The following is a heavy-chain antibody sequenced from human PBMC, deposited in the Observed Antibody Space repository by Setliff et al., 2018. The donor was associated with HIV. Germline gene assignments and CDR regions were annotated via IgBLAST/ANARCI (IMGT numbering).Heavy chain of an antibody. D-gene: IGHD2-15*01. CDR3: ARDQVASY. CDR1: GYTFTSYG. J-gene: IGHJ4*02. V-gene: IGHV1-18*01. CDR2: ISAYNGNT. Sequence: GASVKVSCKPSGYTFTSYGISWVRQAPGQGLEWMGWISAYNGNTNYAHNLQGRVTMTTDTSTRTAYMELRSLTSDDTAVYYCARDQVASYWGQGTLVTVSS.